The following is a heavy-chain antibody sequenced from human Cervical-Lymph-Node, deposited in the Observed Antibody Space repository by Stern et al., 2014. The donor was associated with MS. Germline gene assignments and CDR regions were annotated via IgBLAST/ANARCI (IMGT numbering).Heavy chain of an antibody. CDR2: IYWDDDK. CDR1: GFSLSTSGVG. Sequence: VTLRESGPTLVKPTQTLTLTCTFSGFSLSTSGVGVGWIRQPPGKALGGLALIYWDDDKRYSPSLKSRLTITKDTSKNQVVLTMTNMDPVDTATYYCAHSDGSSWTSEYFQHWGQGTLVTVSS. CDR3: AHSDGSSWTSEYFQH. D-gene: IGHD6-13*01. J-gene: IGHJ1*01. V-gene: IGHV2-5*02.